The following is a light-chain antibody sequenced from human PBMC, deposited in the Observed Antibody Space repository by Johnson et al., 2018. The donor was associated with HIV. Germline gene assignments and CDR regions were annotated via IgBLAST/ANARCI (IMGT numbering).Light chain of an antibody. J-gene: IGLJ1*01. CDR3: GTWDSSLSVYV. CDR2: ENN. V-gene: IGLV1-51*02. CDR1: SSNIGNNY. Sequence: QSALTQPPSVSAAPGQNITISCSGGSSNIGNNYVSWYQHLPRTAPKLLIYENNTRPSGIPDRFSGSKSGTSATLGITGLQTGDEAYYYCGTWDSSLSVYVFGTGTKVTVL.